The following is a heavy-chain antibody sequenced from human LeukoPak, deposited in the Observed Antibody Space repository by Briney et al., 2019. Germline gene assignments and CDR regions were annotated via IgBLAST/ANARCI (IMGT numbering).Heavy chain of an antibody. CDR2: ISSSSSYI. CDR1: GFTFSSYS. J-gene: IGHJ4*02. V-gene: IGHV3-21*01. Sequence: GSLRLSCAASGFTFSSYSMNWVRQAPGKGLEWVSSISSSSSYIYYADSVKGRFTISRDNAKNSLYLQMNSLRAEDTAVYYCARDLDPGTMVRGVIPTYYWGQGTLVTVSS. CDR3: ARDLDPGTMVRGVIPTYY. D-gene: IGHD3-10*01.